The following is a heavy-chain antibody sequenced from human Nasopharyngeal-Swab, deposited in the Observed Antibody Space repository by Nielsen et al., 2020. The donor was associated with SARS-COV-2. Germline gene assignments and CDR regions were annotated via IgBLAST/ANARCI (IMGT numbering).Heavy chain of an antibody. J-gene: IGHJ6*02. D-gene: IGHD5-12*01. V-gene: IGHV3-23*01. CDR1: GFTFSNFA. CDR3: AKDRDSGDDSEEYYHYDGMDV. Sequence: GESLKISCAASGFTFSNFAMSWVRQAPGKGLEWVSVISGGSDSTYYTDSVRGRFTISRDNSKNTLNLQMNNLRAEDTAIYYCAKDRDSGDDSEEYYHYDGMDVWGQGAPVTVSS. CDR2: ISGGSDST.